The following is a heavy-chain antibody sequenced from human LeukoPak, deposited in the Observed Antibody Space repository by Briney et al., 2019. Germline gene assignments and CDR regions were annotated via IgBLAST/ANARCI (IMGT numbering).Heavy chain of an antibody. D-gene: IGHD2/OR15-2a*01. Sequence: SVKVSCKASGGTFSSYAISWVRQAPGQGLEWMGGIIPIFGTANYAQKFQGRVTITTDESTSTAYMELSSLRSEGTAVYYCARNGLGTTFFDPWGQGTLVTVSS. CDR3: ARNGLGTTFFDP. CDR2: IIPIFGTA. V-gene: IGHV1-69*05. CDR1: GGTFSSYA. J-gene: IGHJ5*02.